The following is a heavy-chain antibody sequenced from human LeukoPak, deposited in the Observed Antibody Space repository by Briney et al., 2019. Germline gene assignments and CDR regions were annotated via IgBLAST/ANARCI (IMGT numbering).Heavy chain of an antibody. V-gene: IGHV3-11*05. J-gene: IGHJ6*02. Sequence: GGSLRLSCSASGLPFSYFFMTWIRQAPGKGLEWVSYISPSSSYTNYADSVKGRFTISRDNAKNALYLQMTSLRVEDTAVYYCARGHYGMDVWGQGTTVTVSS. CDR3: ARGHYGMDV. CDR1: GLPFSYFF. CDR2: ISPSSSYT.